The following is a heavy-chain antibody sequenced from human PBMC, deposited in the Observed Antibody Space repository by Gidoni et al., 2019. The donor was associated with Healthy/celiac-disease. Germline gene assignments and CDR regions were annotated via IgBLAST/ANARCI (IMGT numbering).Heavy chain of an antibody. Sequence: EVQLVESGGGLGQPGGSLRLSCAGAGCTFSSYWMHWVRQAPGKGLVWVSRINSDGSSTSYADSVKGRFTISRDNAKNTLYLQMNSLRAEDTAVYYCAREAPSHGGLDYWGQGTLVTVSS. CDR3: AREAPSHGGLDY. CDR1: GCTFSSYW. V-gene: IGHV3-74*01. D-gene: IGHD4-17*01. CDR2: INSDGSST. J-gene: IGHJ4*02.